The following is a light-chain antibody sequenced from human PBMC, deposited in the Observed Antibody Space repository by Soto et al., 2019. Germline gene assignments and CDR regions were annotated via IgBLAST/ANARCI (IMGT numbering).Light chain of an antibody. J-gene: IGLJ2*01. CDR1: SGSIASNY. Sequence: NFMLTQPHSVSESPGKTGTISCTRSSGSIASNYVQWYQQRPGSAPTTVIYEDNQRPSGVPDRFSGSIDSSSNSASLTISGLNTEDEADYYCQSYDSSNHVVFGGGTKLTVL. CDR3: QSYDSSNHVV. V-gene: IGLV6-57*04. CDR2: EDN.